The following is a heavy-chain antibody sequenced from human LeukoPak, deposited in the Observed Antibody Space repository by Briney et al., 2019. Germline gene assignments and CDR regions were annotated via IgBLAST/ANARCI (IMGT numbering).Heavy chain of an antibody. D-gene: IGHD6-19*01. V-gene: IGHV3-23*01. Sequence: PGGSLRLSCAASGFTFSSYAMSWVRQAPGKGLEWVSAISGSGGSTYYADSVKGRFTISRDNSKNTLYLQMNSLRAEDTAVYYCAKALGQWLVLYYFDYWGQGTLVTVSS. CDR3: AKALGQWLVLYYFDY. J-gene: IGHJ4*02. CDR1: GFTFSSYA. CDR2: ISGSGGST.